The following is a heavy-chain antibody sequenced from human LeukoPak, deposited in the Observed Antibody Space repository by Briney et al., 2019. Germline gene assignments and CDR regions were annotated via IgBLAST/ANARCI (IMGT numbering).Heavy chain of an antibody. CDR2: INHSGST. J-gene: IGHJ3*02. D-gene: IGHD4-23*01. V-gene: IGHV4-34*01. CDR1: GGSFSGYY. CDR3: ARGGGFDAFDI. Sequence: SETLSLTCAVYGGSFSGYYWSWIRQPPGKGLEWIGEINHSGSTNCNPSLKSRVTISVDTSKNQFSLKLSSVTAADTAVYYCARGGGFDAFDIWGQGTMVTVSS.